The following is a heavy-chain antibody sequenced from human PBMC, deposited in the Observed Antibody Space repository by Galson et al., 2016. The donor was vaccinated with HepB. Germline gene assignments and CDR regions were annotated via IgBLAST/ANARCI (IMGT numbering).Heavy chain of an antibody. CDR3: ARVPDYGDPADY. CDR2: IYYSGNT. J-gene: IGHJ4*02. V-gene: IGHV4-31*03. Sequence: TLSLTCNVSGGSISSGGYYWSWIRQRPGKGLEWIGYIYYSGNTYYNPSLKSRVTISVDTSKNQFSLKLSSVTAADTAAYYCARVPDYGDPADYWGQGTLVTVSS. CDR1: GGSISSGGYY. D-gene: IGHD4-17*01.